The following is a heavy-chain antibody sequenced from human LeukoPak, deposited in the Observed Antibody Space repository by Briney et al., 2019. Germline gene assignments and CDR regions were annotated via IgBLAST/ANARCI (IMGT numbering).Heavy chain of an antibody. Sequence: SETLSLTCTVSGGSISSSSYYWGWIRQPPGKGLEWIGSIYYSGSTYYNPSLKSRLTISVDTSKNQFSLKLSSVTAADTAVYYCARLLKYSSGWYFDYWGQGTLVTVSS. CDR1: GGSISSSSYY. CDR2: IYYSGST. D-gene: IGHD6-19*01. CDR3: ARLLKYSSGWYFDY. J-gene: IGHJ4*02. V-gene: IGHV4-39*07.